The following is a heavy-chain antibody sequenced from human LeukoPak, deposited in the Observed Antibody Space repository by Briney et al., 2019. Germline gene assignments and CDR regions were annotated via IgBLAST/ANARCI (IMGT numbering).Heavy chain of an antibody. J-gene: IGHJ6*03. Sequence: ASVKVSCNASGDIFNSYSVSWVRQAPGQGLEWMGGIIPIFGSTNYAQKFQGRVTITTDQSTRTAYMELNSLSSDDTAVCYCARVGRSRGSLPNSYYYMDVWGKGTTVTVSS. CDR2: IIPIFGST. CDR1: GDIFNSYS. D-gene: IGHD1-26*01. V-gene: IGHV1-69*05. CDR3: ARVGRSRGSLPNSYYYMDV.